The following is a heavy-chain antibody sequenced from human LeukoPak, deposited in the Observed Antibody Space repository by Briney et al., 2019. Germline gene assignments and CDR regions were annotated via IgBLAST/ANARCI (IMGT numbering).Heavy chain of an antibody. CDR1: GGSITASY. J-gene: IGHJ4*02. D-gene: IGHD2-2*03. V-gene: IGHV4-59*01. Sequence: PSETLSLTCTVSGGSITASYWTWVRQPPGKGLEYIGYISNSGSTNYNPSLKSRVTISVDTAKNHLSVNLTSVTDADTAVYYCARDKHLGSSSGTKYYPYYFDSWGQGIQVTVSS. CDR3: ARDKHLGSSSGTKYYPYYFDS. CDR2: ISNSGST.